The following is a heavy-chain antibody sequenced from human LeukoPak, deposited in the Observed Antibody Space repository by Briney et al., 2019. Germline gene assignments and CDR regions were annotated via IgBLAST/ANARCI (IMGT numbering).Heavy chain of an antibody. CDR1: GGSISSYY. D-gene: IGHD3-16*01. CDR3: ARGDVRFDP. V-gene: IGHV4-59*01. J-gene: IGHJ5*02. Sequence: PLETLSLTCTVSGGSISSYYWSWIRQPPGKGLEWIGYIYYSGSTNYNPSLKSRVTISVDTSKNQFSLKLSSVTAADTAVYYCARGDVRFDPWGQGTLVTVSS. CDR2: IYYSGST.